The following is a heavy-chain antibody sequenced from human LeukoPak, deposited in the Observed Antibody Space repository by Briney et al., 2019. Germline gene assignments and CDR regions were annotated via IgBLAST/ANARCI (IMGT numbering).Heavy chain of an antibody. CDR2: NSGGST. D-gene: IGHD6-13*01. Sequence: GGSLRLSCAASGFTFSSYAMSWVRQAPGKGLEWVSVNSGGSTYYADSVKGRFTISRDNAQNSLYLQMNSLRADETAVYFCARFIASPGPDAFDIWGQGTLVTVSS. J-gene: IGHJ3*02. CDR1: GFTFSSYA. V-gene: IGHV3-23*01. CDR3: ARFIASPGPDAFDI.